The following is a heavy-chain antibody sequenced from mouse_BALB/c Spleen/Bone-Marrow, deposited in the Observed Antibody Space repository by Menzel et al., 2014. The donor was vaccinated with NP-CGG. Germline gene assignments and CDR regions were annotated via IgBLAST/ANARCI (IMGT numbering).Heavy chain of an antibody. J-gene: IGHJ4*01. V-gene: IGHV1-9*01. CDR3: ARGDWDFAMDY. Sequence: VMLVESGAELMKPGASVKISCKATGYTFXSYWIEWVKQRPGHGLEWIGEILPGSGNIYFNEKFKGRATFTADTSSTTAYMQLSSLTSEDSAVYYCARGDWDFAMDYWGQGTSVTVSS. CDR2: ILPGSGNI. D-gene: IGHD4-1*01. CDR1: GYTFXSYW.